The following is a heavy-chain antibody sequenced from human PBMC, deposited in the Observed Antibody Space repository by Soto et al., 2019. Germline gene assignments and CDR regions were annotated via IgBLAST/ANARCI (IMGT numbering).Heavy chain of an antibody. CDR3: TLGRWSAEVFEI. CDR2: IIPMFEIA. D-gene: IGHD6-13*01. V-gene: IGHV1-69*02. CDR1: GGSFRTYT. Sequence: QVQLVQSGVEVKKPGSSVKVSCKASGGSFRTYTVFWVRQAPGQGLEWMGRIIPMFEIANYAQRFQGRVTFNADNSTGTVYMEIISLTSDDTAIYFCTLGRWSAEVFEIWGQGTLVTVSP. J-gene: IGHJ3*02.